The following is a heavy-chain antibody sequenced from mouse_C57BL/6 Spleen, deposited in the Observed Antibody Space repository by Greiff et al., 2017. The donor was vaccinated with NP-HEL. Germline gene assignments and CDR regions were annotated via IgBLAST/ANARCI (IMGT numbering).Heavy chain of an antibody. D-gene: IGHD2-1*01. CDR3: AIIYYGNY. CDR1: GYAFSSSW. CDR2: IYPGDGDT. V-gene: IGHV1-82*01. J-gene: IGHJ2*01. Sequence: QVQLQQSGPELVKPGASVKISCKASGYAFSSSWMNWVKQRPGKGLEWIGRIYPGDGDTNYNGKFKGKATLTADKSSSTAYMQLSSLTSEDSAVYFCAIIYYGNYWGQGTTLTVSS.